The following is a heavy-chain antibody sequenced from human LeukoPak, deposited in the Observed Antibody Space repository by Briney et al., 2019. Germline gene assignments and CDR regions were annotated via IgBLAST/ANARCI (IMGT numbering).Heavy chain of an antibody. CDR2: INPYSGGT. D-gene: IGHD3-10*01. J-gene: IGHJ4*02. CDR1: GYTFTAYY. Sequence: GASVKVSCKASGYTFTAYYMYWVRQAPGQGLEWMGWINPYSGGTKYAQKFQGRVTMTRDTSINTAYMELTRLTSDDTAVYYCARDMLRGNDAAFDNWGQGTLVTVSS. CDR3: ARDMLRGNDAAFDN. V-gene: IGHV1-2*02.